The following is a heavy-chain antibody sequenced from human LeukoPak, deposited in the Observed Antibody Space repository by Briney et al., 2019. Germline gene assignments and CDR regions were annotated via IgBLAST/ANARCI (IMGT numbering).Heavy chain of an antibody. J-gene: IGHJ5*02. D-gene: IGHD5-18*01. CDR2: ISWNSGSI. CDR3: TAMGNWFDP. V-gene: IGHV3-9*01. Sequence: SLRLSCAASGFTFDDYAMHWVRQAPGKGLEWVSGISWNSGSIGYADSVKGRFTISRDNAKNSLYLQMNSLRAEDTALYYCTAMGNWFDPWGQETLVTVSS. CDR1: GFTFDDYA.